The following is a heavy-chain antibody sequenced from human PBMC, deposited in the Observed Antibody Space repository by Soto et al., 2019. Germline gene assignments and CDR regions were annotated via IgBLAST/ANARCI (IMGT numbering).Heavy chain of an antibody. CDR2: INHSGST. CDR1: GGSFSGYY. Sequence: QVQLQQWGAGLLKPSETLSLTCAVYGGSFSGYYWSWIRQPPGKGLEWIGEINHSGSTNYNPSLKSRVTISVDTSKNQFSLKLSSVTAAGTAVYYCARGRRTRRYGMDVWGQGTTVTVSS. J-gene: IGHJ6*02. CDR3: ARGRRTRRYGMDV. V-gene: IGHV4-34*01.